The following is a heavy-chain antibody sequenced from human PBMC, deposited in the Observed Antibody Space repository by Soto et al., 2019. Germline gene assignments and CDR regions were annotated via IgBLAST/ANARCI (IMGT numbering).Heavy chain of an antibody. V-gene: IGHV1-2*02. CDR1: GYTFTGYY. Sequence: QVQLVQSGAEVKKPGASVKVSCKASGYTFTGYYMHWVRQAPGQGREWMGWINPNSGGTNYAQKFQGRVTMTRDTSIRTDYMELSRLRSDATSVYYCARGAVAGCGWYFYLWGRGTLVTVS. CDR3: ARGAVAGCGWYFYL. J-gene: IGHJ2*01. CDR2: INPNSGGT. D-gene: IGHD6-19*01.